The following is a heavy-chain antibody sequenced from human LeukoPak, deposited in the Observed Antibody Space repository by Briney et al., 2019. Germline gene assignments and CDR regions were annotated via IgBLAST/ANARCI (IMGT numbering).Heavy chain of an antibody. D-gene: IGHD2-2*01. CDR1: GFTFSDYY. CDR2: ISSTSSYT. J-gene: IGHJ2*01. Sequence: GRSLRLSCAASGFTFSDYYVYWIRQAPGKGLEWVSYISSTSSYTNYADSVKGRFTISRDNAKNSLYLQMNSLRAEDTAVYYCARDRSVAVSTSTRGHWYFDLWGRGTLVTVSS. CDR3: ARDRSVAVSTSTRGHWYFDL. V-gene: IGHV3-11*05.